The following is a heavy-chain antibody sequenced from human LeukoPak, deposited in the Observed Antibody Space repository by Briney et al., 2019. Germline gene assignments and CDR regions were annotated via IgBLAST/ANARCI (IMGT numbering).Heavy chain of an antibody. CDR2: IYHSGST. V-gene: IGHV4-38-2*02. CDR1: GYSISSGYY. J-gene: IGHJ4*02. D-gene: IGHD6-19*01. Sequence: TSETLSLTCTVSGYSISSGYYWGWIRQPPGKGLEWIGSIYHSGSTYYNPSLKSRVTISVDTSKNQFSLKLSSVTAADTAVYYCARDGSGWYLWSQGTLVTVSS. CDR3: ARDGSGWYL.